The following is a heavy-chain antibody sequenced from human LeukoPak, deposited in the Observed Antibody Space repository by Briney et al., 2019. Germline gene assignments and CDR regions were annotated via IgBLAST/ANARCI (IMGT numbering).Heavy chain of an antibody. Sequence: GGSLRLSCAASGFTFSSYSMNWVRQAPGKGLEWVSSISSSSSYLYYADSVKGRFTISRDNAKNSLYLQMNSLRAEDTAVYYCARDIRLAAQYWGQRTLVTVSS. V-gene: IGHV3-21*01. CDR2: ISSSSSYL. CDR3: ARDIRLAAQY. CDR1: GFTFSSYS. J-gene: IGHJ4*02. D-gene: IGHD6-6*01.